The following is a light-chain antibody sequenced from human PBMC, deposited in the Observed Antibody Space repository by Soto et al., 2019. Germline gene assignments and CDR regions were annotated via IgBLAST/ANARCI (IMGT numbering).Light chain of an antibody. CDR2: GAS. J-gene: IGKJ1*01. Sequence: ESVLTQSPGPLSLSPGERATLSCKSSQSVSSNYLAWYQQKPGQAPRLLIYGASTRATGIPVRFSGSGSGTEFTLTISSLQSEDFAVYFCQQYHDWPGTLGQGTKVDIK. V-gene: IGKV3-15*01. CDR3: QQYHDWPGT. CDR1: QSVSSN.